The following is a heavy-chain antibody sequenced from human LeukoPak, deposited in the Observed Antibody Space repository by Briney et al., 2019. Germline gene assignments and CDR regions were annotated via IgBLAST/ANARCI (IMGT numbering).Heavy chain of an antibody. Sequence: PSETLSLTCTVSGGSISSGDYYWSWIRQPPGKGLEWIGYIYYSGSTYYNPSLKSRVTISVDTSKNQFSLKLSSVTAADTAVYYCARGGRYCSSTSCYRLGGYFDYWGQGTLVTVSS. CDR1: GGSISSGDYY. J-gene: IGHJ4*02. V-gene: IGHV4-30-4*01. CDR3: ARGGRYCSSTSCYRLGGYFDY. D-gene: IGHD2-2*01. CDR2: IYYSGST.